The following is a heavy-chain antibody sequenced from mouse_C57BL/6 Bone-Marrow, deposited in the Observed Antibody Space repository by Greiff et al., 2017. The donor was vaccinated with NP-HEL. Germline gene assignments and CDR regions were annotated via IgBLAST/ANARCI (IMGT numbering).Heavy chain of an antibody. CDR2: LNPNYGPT. J-gene: IGHJ1*03. D-gene: IGHD1-1*01. V-gene: IGHV1-39*01. CDR1: GYSFTNSN. Sequence: RLLGSEPELVKPGASVKISCKASGYSFTNSNMNWVKQRNGKSLEWIGVLNPNYGPTSSNQKFKGKATLPVDQSSSTAYMKLNSQTSEDSAVYYCASRALITTVVATNWYFDVWGTGTTVTVSS. CDR3: ASRALITTVVATNWYFDV.